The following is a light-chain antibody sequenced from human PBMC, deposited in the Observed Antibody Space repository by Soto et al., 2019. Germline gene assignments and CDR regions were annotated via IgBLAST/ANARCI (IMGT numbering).Light chain of an antibody. CDR2: GAS. CDR1: QSVRTN. CDR3: QQYNDWPPVYT. J-gene: IGKJ2*01. V-gene: IGKV3-15*01. Sequence: EIVMTQSPATLSVSPGERATLSCRASQSVRTNLAWYQQKPGQAPRRLIYGASTRATGVPARFSGSGSGTEFTLTISILQSEDFAIYFCQQYNDWPPVYTFGQGTKLEIK.